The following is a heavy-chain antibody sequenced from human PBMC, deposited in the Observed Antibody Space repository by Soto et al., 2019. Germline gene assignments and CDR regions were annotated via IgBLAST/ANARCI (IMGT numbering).Heavy chain of an antibody. CDR3: ALTTSWFDWYFDL. Sequence: EVQLVETGGALVQPGGSLRPSWAASGFVVSNVYMSWVRQAPGEGLDWISVVYTGGDTYNADSGKGRFTISRDNSKNTVYLQMSRLRPDDTAVYYCALTTSWFDWYFDLWGRGTLVTVSS. V-gene: IGHV3-53*02. CDR2: VYTGGDT. D-gene: IGHD3-10*01. J-gene: IGHJ2*01. CDR1: GFVVSNVY.